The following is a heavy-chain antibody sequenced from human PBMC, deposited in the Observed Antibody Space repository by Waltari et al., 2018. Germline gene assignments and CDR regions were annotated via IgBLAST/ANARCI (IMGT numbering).Heavy chain of an antibody. CDR2: IYYSGST. J-gene: IGHJ5*02. V-gene: IGHV4-59*01. Sequence: QVQLQESGPGLVKPSETLSLTCPVSGGSISSYYWSWIRQPPGKGLEWIGYIYYSGSTNYNPSLKSRVTISVDTSKNQFSLKLSSVTAADTAVYYCARAGGWFDPWGQGTLVTVSS. CDR1: GGSISSYY. CDR3: ARAGGWFDP. D-gene: IGHD3-10*01.